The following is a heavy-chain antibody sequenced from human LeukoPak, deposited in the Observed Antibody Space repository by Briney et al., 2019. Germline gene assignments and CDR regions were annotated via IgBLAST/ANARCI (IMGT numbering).Heavy chain of an antibody. J-gene: IGHJ4*02. D-gene: IGHD6-25*01. Sequence: PGGSLRLSCAASGFTVTSNYMSWVRQAPGKGLEWVSVIYSSGSTYYADSVKGRFTISRDNSKNMVYLQMNSLRAEDTAVCYCARGAAGNFLDYWGQGTLVTVSS. CDR1: GFTVTSNY. CDR3: ARGAAGNFLDY. CDR2: IYSSGST. V-gene: IGHV3-53*01.